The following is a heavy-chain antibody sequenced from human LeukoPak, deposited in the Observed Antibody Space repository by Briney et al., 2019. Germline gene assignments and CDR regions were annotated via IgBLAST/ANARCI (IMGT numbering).Heavy chain of an antibody. D-gene: IGHD3/OR15-3a*01. V-gene: IGHV1-8*01. Sequence: ASVTVSCTASGYTFTSYVINWVRQAAGQGLEGMGWMNPNSGNTGYAQKFQGRVTMTKNTSITTAYMELSSLRSEDTAVYYCARALSWTTDSYYYMDVWGKGTTVTVSS. CDR2: MNPNSGNT. J-gene: IGHJ6*03. CDR3: ARALSWTTDSYYYMDV. CDR1: GYTFTSYV.